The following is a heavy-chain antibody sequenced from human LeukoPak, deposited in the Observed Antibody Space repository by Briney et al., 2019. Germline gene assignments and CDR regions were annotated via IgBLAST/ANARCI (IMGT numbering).Heavy chain of an antibody. J-gene: IGHJ3*02. CDR1: GFTFSSYW. V-gene: IGHV3-74*01. CDR3: ARGWSYDTLDI. Sequence: AGGSLRLSCAASGFTFSSYWMHWVRQIPGKGLVWVSRINSDGSSTGYADSVKGRFTISRDNAKKTLYLQMNSLRAEDTAVYYCARGWSYDTLDIWGQGTMVTVSS. D-gene: IGHD2-8*01. CDR2: INSDGSST.